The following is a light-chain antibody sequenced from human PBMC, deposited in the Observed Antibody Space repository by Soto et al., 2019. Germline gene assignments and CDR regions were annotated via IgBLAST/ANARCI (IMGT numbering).Light chain of an antibody. Sequence: DIQMTQSPSSLSASVGDSFTITCQASQDISNYLNWYQQKLGKDPKLLIYDASNLETGVPSRFSRSGSGTDFTFTISSLHPEEIATYDCQQTYNTPLTFGGCTKVDIK. CDR3: QQTYNTPLT. CDR2: DAS. V-gene: IGKV1-33*01. CDR1: QDISNY. J-gene: IGKJ4*01.